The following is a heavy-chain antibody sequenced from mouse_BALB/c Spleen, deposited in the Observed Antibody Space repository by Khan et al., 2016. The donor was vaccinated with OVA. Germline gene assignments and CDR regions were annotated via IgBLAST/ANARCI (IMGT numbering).Heavy chain of an antibody. J-gene: IGHJ2*01. CDR2: ISYSGST. CDR3: ASRDLYDDGSNFEEYYFDY. V-gene: IGHV3-2*02. D-gene: IGHD2-3*01. CDR1: GYSITSDYA. Sequence: VQLKESGPGLVKPSQSLSLTCTVTGYSITSDYAWNWIRQFPGNKLEWMGYISYSGSTAYNPSLKSRISITRYPAKHQVFLPLNSVTTEDTATYDCASRDLYDDGSNFEEYYFDYWGQGTTLTVSS.